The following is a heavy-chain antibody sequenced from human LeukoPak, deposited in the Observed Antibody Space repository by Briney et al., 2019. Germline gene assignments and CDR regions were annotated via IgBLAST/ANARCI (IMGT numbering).Heavy chain of an antibody. D-gene: IGHD3-10*01. CDR2: FDPEDGET. J-gene: IGHJ3*02. CDR3: ATGAPSIMVRGVIRRAFDI. V-gene: IGHV1-24*01. Sequence: ASVNVSCKVSVYTLTELSMHWVRQAPGKGLEWMGGFDPEDGETIYAQKFQGRVTMTEDTSTDTAYMELSSLRSEDTAVYYCATGAPSIMVRGVIRRAFDIWGQGTMVTVSS. CDR1: VYTLTELS.